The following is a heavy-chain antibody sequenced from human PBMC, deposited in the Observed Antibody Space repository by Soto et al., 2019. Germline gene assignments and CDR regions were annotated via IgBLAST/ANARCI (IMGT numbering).Heavy chain of an antibody. D-gene: IGHD2-21*02. V-gene: IGHV3-53*01. CDR2: IYSSGSI. J-gene: IGHJ1*01. Sequence: EVQLVESGGGLIQPGGSLRLSCATTGFSVNNNDMSWVRQAPGKGLEWVSLIYSSGSIKYADSVKGRFTISRDNTKNIEYLQMNSLCADDSAVYYYAKRGLSCDGDCWGQGTRVTVSS. CDR3: AKRGLSCDGDC. CDR1: GFSVNNND.